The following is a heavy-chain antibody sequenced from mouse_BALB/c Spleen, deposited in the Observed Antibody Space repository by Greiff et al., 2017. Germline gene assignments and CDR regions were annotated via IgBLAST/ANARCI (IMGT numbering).Heavy chain of an antibody. J-gene: IGHJ1*01. CDR1: GFTFSSYG. D-gene: IGHD2-2*01. Sequence: EVMLVESGGGLVQPGASLKLSCAASGFTFSSYGMSWVRQTPDKRLEWVATINSNGGSTYYPDSVKGRFTISRNNAKNTLYLQMSSLKSEDTAMFFCARDGYRWYFDVWGAGTTVTVSS. V-gene: IGHV5-6-3*01. CDR2: INSNGGST. CDR3: ARDGYRWYFDV.